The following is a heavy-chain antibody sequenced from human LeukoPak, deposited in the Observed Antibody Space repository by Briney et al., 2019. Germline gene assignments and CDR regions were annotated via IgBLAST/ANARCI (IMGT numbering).Heavy chain of an antibody. D-gene: IGHD3-22*01. J-gene: IGHJ4*02. CDR3: ARDRSYYDSSGDY. V-gene: IGHV1-18*04. Sequence: ASVKVSCKASGYTFTGYYMHWVRQAPGQGLEWMGWISAYNGNTNYAQKLQGRVTMTTDTSTSTAYMELRSLRSDDTAVYYCARDRSYYDSSGDYWGQGTLVTVSS. CDR1: GYTFTGYY. CDR2: ISAYNGNT.